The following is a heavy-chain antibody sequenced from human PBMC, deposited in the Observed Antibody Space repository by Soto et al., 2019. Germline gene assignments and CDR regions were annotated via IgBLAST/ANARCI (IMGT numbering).Heavy chain of an antibody. V-gene: IGHV3-15*01. CDR3: TSSAV. CDR1: GFSLSQPW. J-gene: IGHJ4*02. Sequence: PGGSLRLSCAASGFSLSQPWMTWVRQAAGKGLEWVGRIKSETSVGTADYASPEKGRITISRENSKNTLYLQINSQKAEYTAVYYCTSSAVWGQGTLVTVSS. CDR2: IKSETSVGTA.